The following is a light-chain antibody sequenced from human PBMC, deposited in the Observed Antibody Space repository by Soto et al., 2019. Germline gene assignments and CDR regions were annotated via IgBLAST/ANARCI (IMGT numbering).Light chain of an antibody. CDR1: QSVSSSY. J-gene: IGKJ1*01. Sequence: EIVLTQSPGTLSLSPGERATLSCRASQSVSSSYLAWYQQKPGQAPRLLIYGASSRATGIPDRFSGGGSGTDFTITISRRELEDFAVYYCQQYGSSSWTFGKGTKVDI. V-gene: IGKV3-20*01. CDR2: GAS. CDR3: QQYGSSSWT.